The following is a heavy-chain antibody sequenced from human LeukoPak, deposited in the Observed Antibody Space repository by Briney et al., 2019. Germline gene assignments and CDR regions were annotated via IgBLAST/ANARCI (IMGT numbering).Heavy chain of an antibody. CDR1: GGSFSGYY. D-gene: IGHD1-26*01. CDR3: ARWRDSGSWLGGGFDY. Sequence: SETLSLTCAVYGGSFSGYYWSWIRQPPGKGLEWIGYIYYSGSTNYNPSLKSRVTISVDTSKNQFSLKLSSVTAADTAVYYCARWRDSGSWLGGGFDYWGQGTLVTVSS. V-gene: IGHV4-59*01. J-gene: IGHJ4*02. CDR2: IYYSGST.